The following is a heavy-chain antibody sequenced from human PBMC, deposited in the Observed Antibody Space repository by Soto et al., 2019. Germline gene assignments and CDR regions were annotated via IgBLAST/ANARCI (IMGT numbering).Heavy chain of an antibody. Sequence: GSLRLSCASSGFTFTRYSMNWVRQAPGKGLEWVSSISSTTHYIYYADSMRGRFTISRDNAKNAVYLEMNSLRAEDTAVYYCARESEDLTSNFDYWGQGTLVPVSS. CDR3: ARESEDLTSNFDY. CDR1: GFTFTRYS. J-gene: IGHJ4*02. CDR2: ISSTTHYI. V-gene: IGHV3-21*06.